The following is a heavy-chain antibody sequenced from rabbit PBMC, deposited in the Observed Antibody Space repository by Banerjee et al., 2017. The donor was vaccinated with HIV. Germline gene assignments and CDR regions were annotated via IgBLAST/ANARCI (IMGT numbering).Heavy chain of an antibody. D-gene: IGHD6-1*01. V-gene: IGHV1S45*01. CDR3: ARSPYHSVVDADYAYAIYGMDL. CDR1: GIDFTSYG. Sequence: QEQLEESGGGLVTLGGSLKLSCKASGIDFTSYGISWVRQAPGKGLEWIAYIYPDFGTTDYASWAKGRFTISKTSSSTVTLQMTSLTAADTATYFCARSPYHSVVDADYAYAIYGMDLWGPGTLVTVS. J-gene: IGHJ6*01. CDR2: IYPDFGTT.